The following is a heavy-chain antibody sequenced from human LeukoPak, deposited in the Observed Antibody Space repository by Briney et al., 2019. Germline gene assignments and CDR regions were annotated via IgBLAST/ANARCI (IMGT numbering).Heavy chain of an antibody. V-gene: IGHV3-15*07. D-gene: IGHD3-10*01. CDR2: IISKTDGGTT. CDR1: GFIFTNAW. Sequence: MTGGSLRLSCEASGFIFTNAWMNWVRQAPGKGLVWVGRIISKTDGGTTNYAAPVIGRFTISRDNSKNSLYLQMNSLRAEDTAVYYCAKGKWGGTYPHDAFDIWGQGTMVTVSS. J-gene: IGHJ3*02. CDR3: AKGKWGGTYPHDAFDI.